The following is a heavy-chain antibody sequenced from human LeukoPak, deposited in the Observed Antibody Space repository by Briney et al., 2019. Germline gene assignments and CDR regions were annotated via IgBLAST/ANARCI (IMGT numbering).Heavy chain of an antibody. CDR2: VNPNSGGT. J-gene: IGHJ6*02. CDR1: GYTSTGYY. V-gene: IGHV1-2*02. D-gene: IGHD4-17*01. Sequence: ASVKVSCKASGYTSTGYYMHWVRQAPGQGLEWMGWVNPNSGGTNYAQKFQGRVTMTRDTSISTAYMELSRLRSDDTAVYYCARDVPVPYGESHDHYYYYGMDVWGQGTTVTVSS. CDR3: ARDVPVPYGESHDHYYYYGMDV.